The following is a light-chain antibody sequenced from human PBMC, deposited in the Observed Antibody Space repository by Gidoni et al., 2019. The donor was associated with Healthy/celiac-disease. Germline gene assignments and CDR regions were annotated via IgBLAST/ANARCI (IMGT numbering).Light chain of an antibody. CDR3: LQDYNYQWT. CDR2: AAS. Sequence: AIQMTQSPSSLSASVGDRVTITCRASQGIRNDLGWYQQKPGKAPKLLIYAASSLQSGVPSRFSGSGSGTDFTLTISSLQPEDFATYYCLQDYNYQWTFGQXTKVEIK. J-gene: IGKJ1*01. V-gene: IGKV1-6*01. CDR1: QGIRND.